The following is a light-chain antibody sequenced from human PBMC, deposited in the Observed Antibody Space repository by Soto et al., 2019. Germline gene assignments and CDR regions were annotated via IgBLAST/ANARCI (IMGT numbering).Light chain of an antibody. CDR2: AAS. CDR1: QSIGKY. J-gene: IGKJ1*01. CDR3: QQSYSTPRT. Sequence: DIQMTQSPSSLSASVGDRVTITCRASQSIGKYLNWYQQKPGKVPNLLIYAASSLQSGVPSRFSGSGFGTDFTLTISSLQPEDFATYYCQQSYSTPRTFGQGIKVDI. V-gene: IGKV1-39*01.